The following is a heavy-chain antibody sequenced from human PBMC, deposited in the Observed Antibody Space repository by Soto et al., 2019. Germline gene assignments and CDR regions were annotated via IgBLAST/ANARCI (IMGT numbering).Heavy chain of an antibody. Sequence: KPSETLSLTCAVYGGSFSGYYWSWIRQPPGKGLEWIGEINHSGSTNYNPSLKSRVTISVDTSKNQFSLKLSSVTAADTAVYYCARAVSGWGDYGMDVWGQGTTVTVSS. CDR1: GGSFSGYY. D-gene: IGHD1-26*01. J-gene: IGHJ6*02. V-gene: IGHV4-34*01. CDR3: ARAVSGWGDYGMDV. CDR2: INHSGST.